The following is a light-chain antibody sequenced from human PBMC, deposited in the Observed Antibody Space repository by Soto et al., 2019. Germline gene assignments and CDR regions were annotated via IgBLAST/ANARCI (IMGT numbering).Light chain of an antibody. CDR3: QQLGNYPLT. J-gene: IGKJ5*01. Sequence: LLTQSPSSLSASVGDRVTITCRASQGISSYLAWYQQEPGKAPKLLIYAASTLQTGVPSRFSGSGSGTDFTLPISSLQPDDFATYYCQQLGNYPLTFGQGTRLEIK. V-gene: IGKV1-9*01. CDR1: QGISSY. CDR2: AAS.